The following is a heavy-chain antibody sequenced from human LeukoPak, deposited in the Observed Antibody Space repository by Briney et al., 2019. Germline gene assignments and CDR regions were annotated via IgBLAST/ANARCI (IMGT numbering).Heavy chain of an antibody. J-gene: IGHJ6*03. V-gene: IGHV1-69*13. CDR3: AMDGYSNARTDYYYYMDV. CDR1: GYTLTELS. Sequence: ASVKVSCKVSGYTLTELSMHWVRQAPGQGLEWMGGIIPIFGTANYAQKFQGRVTITADESTSTAYMELSSLRSEDTAVYYCAMDGYSNARTDYYYYMDVWGKGTTVTVSS. D-gene: IGHD4-11*01. CDR2: IIPIFGTA.